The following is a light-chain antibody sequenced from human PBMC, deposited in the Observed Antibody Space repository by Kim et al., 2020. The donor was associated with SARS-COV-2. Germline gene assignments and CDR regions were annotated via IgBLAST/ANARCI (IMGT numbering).Light chain of an antibody. J-gene: IGKJ1*01. CDR1: QSISSY. CDR2: AAS. V-gene: IGKV1-39*01. Sequence: DIQMTQSPSSLSASVGDRVTITCRASQSISSYLNWYQQKPGKAPKLLIYAASSLQSGVPSRFSGSGSGTDFTLTISSLQPEDFATYYCQQSYSTLPWTFRQGTKVDIK. CDR3: QQSYSTLPWT.